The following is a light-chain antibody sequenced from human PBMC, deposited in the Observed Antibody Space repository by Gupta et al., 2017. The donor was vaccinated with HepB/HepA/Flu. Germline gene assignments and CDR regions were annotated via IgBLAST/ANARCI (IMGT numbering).Light chain of an antibody. CDR1: SSNIETNT. CDR3: AAWDDNLNGVV. Sequence: QSVLTQPTSASGTPGQRVTISCSGSSSNIETNTVNWYQQLPGTAPKLLIYSNNQRPSGVPDRFSGSKSGTSASLAISGLQSEDEADYYCAAWDDNLNGVVFGGGTKVTVL. V-gene: IGLV1-44*01. J-gene: IGLJ2*01. CDR2: SNN.